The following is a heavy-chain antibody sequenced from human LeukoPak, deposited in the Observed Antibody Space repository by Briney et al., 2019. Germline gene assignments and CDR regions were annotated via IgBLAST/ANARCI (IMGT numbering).Heavy chain of an antibody. CDR3: AKSPIVWFGTSYYMDV. CDR1: GYTFTGYY. Sequence: GASVKVSCKASGYTFTGYYMHWVRQAPGQGLEWMGWINPNSGGTNYAQKLQGRVTMTTDASTSTAYMELRSLRSDDTAVYYCAKSPIVWFGTSYYMDVWGKGTTVTISS. J-gene: IGHJ6*03. V-gene: IGHV1-2*02. CDR2: INPNSGGT. D-gene: IGHD3-10*01.